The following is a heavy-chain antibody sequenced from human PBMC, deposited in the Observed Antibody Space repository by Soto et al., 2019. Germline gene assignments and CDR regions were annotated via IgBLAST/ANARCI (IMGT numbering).Heavy chain of an antibody. J-gene: IGHJ5*02. V-gene: IGHV6-1*01. CDR2: TYFRSKWYN. Sequence: SQTLSLTCAISGDSVSSNTASWNWIRQSPSRGLEWLGRTYFRSKWYNDYAVSVKSRIIINPDTSNNQFSLQLNSVTPEDTAVYFCAKGDNLGPKTGYAFDPWGQGIMVTVS. CDR1: GDSVSSNTAS. CDR3: AKGDNLGPKTGYAFDP. D-gene: IGHD5-12*01.